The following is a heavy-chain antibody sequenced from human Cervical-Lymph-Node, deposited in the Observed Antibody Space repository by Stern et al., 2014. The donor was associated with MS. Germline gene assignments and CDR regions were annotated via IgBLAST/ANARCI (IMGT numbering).Heavy chain of an antibody. J-gene: IGHJ4*02. D-gene: IGHD1-1*01. Sequence: QVQLVQSGAEIRKPGASVKISCEASGYTFTTYYMHWVRQAPGQGLEWVALFNPSGGKTTYAQRFQGRVTVTGATSTSTVYMELTGLRSEDTAVYYCARVLSLATSDSWGQGTLVIVSS. CDR2: FNPSGGKT. CDR3: ARVLSLATSDS. V-gene: IGHV1-46*01. CDR1: GYTFTTYY.